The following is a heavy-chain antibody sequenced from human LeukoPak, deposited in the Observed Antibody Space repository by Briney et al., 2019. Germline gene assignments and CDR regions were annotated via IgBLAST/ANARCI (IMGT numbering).Heavy chain of an antibody. CDR2: INHSGST. CDR3: VRGYCSSTSCYAGLYYYYYGMDV. J-gene: IGHJ6*04. D-gene: IGHD2-2*01. Sequence: PSETLSLTCAVYGGSFSGYYWSWIRQPPGKGLEWIGEINHSGSTTYNPALKSRVPISVDTSKNQFSLKLGTVTAADTAVYYCVRGYCSSTSCYAGLYYYYYGMDVWGKGTTVTVSS. CDR1: GGSFSGYY. V-gene: IGHV4-34*01.